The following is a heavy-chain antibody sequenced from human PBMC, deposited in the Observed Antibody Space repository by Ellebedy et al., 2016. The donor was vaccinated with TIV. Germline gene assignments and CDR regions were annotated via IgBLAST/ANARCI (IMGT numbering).Heavy chain of an antibody. D-gene: IGHD4-23*01. CDR1: GYSFTNYY. Sequence: PGGSLRLSCKGSGYSFTNYYISWVRQMPGKGLEWMGRIDHGDSYNIYSPSFQGHVTISADKAISTAYLQWSSLRASDTAMYYCARFGWGDYGGNFIWYWGQGTLVTVSS. CDR3: ARFGWGDYGGNFIWY. V-gene: IGHV5-10-1*01. J-gene: IGHJ4*02. CDR2: IDHGDSYN.